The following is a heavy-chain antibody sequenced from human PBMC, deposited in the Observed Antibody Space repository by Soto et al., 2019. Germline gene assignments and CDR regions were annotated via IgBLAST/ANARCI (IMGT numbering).Heavy chain of an antibody. CDR1: GGSISSYY. J-gene: IGHJ4*02. V-gene: IGHV4-59*01. CDR3: ARARGGYFDY. CDR2: IYYSGST. Sequence: QVQLQESGPGLVKPSETLSLTCTVSGGSISSYYWSWIRQPPGKGLEWIGYIYYSGSTNYNPSLXGXVXTXXDTSKNQFSLRLSSVTAADTAVYYCARARGGYFDYWGQGTLVTVSS. D-gene: IGHD3-16*01.